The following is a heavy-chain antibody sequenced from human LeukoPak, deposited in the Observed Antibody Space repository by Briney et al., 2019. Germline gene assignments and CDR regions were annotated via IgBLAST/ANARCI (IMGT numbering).Heavy chain of an antibody. V-gene: IGHV4-59*01. CDR3: AREARPMGYFDWLLSFYYFDY. CDR2: IYYSGST. D-gene: IGHD3-9*01. Sequence: SETLSLTCTVSGGSISSYYWSWIRQPPGKGLEWIGYIYYSGSTNYNPSLKSRVTISVDTSKNQFSPKLSSVTAADTAVYYCAREARPMGYFDWLLSFYYFDYWGQGTLVTVSS. CDR1: GGSISSYY. J-gene: IGHJ4*02.